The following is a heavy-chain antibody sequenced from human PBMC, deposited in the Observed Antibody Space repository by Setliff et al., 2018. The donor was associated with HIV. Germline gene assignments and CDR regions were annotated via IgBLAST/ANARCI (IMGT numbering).Heavy chain of an antibody. D-gene: IGHD2-15*01. CDR3: AKDRGCSV. Sequence: GSLRLSCEGSGYIFSNYAMSWVRQAPGKGLEWVSGINAGGESTYNADSVKGRFTISRDNSKNTLYLQMNNLRTEDTAVYYCAKDRGCSVWGQGTLVTVSS. V-gene: IGHV3-23*01. J-gene: IGHJ4*02. CDR2: INAGGEST. CDR1: GYIFSNYA.